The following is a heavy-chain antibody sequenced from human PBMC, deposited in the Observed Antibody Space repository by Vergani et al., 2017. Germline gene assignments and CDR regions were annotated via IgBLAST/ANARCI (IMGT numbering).Heavy chain of an antibody. V-gene: IGHV4-4*09. CDR2: IYTSGST. D-gene: IGHD3/OR15-3a*01. Sequence: QVQLQESGPGLVKPSETLSLTCTVSGGSISSYYWSWIRQPPGKGLEWIVYIYTSGSTNYNPSLKSRVTISVDTSKNQFSLKLSSVTAADTAVYYCARHHSDWFHSYYYYGMDVWGQGTTVTVSS. CDR1: GGSISSYY. CDR3: ARHHSDWFHSYYYYGMDV. J-gene: IGHJ6*02.